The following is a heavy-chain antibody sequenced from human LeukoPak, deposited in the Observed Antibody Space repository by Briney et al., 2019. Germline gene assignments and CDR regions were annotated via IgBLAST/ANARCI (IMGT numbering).Heavy chain of an antibody. D-gene: IGHD2-2*01. CDR3: HQPVTLPA. CDR2: IKEDGSDK. CDR1: GITFRNYW. Sequence: GGSLRLSCIVSGITFRNYWMSWVRQAPGKGLEWVAFIKEDGSDKHYVDSVKGRFTISRDNAKNSLYLQMNSLRAEDTAVYFCHQPVTLPAWGQGALVTVSP. J-gene: IGHJ5*02. V-gene: IGHV3-7*01.